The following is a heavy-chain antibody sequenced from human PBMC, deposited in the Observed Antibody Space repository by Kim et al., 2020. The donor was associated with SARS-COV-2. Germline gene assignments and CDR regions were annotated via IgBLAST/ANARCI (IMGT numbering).Heavy chain of an antibody. Sequence: DGSNKYYADSVEGRFTIYRDNSKNPLYLQMNSLRAEDTAVYYCAKKGTDVWGQGTTVTVSS. CDR3: AKKGTDV. J-gene: IGHJ6*02. V-gene: IGHV3-33*06. CDR2: DGSNK.